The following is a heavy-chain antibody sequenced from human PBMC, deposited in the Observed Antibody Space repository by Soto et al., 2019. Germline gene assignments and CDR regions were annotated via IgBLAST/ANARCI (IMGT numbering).Heavy chain of an antibody. V-gene: IGHV4-39*01. Sequence: SETLSLTCTVSGGSISTSSYYWGWIRQPPGKGLEWIGTIYYSGSTYYNPSLKSRVTISVDTSKNRFSLKLTSVTAADTAMFYCATIRHCTNGICYADYWGQGTLVTVSS. J-gene: IGHJ4*02. D-gene: IGHD2-8*01. CDR2: IYYSGST. CDR1: GGSISTSSYY. CDR3: ATIRHCTNGICYADY.